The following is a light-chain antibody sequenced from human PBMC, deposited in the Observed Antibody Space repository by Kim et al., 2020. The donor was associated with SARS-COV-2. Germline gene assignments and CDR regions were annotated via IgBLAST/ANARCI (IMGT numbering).Light chain of an antibody. CDR3: QQSYSSPPGT. CDR2: SAS. Sequence: DIQMTQSPSSLSASVGDRVTMTCRASQTISNNLNWYQQKPGKAPKLLIYSASSLQSGVPSRFSGGGSGTDFTLSTSSLQPEDFATYYCQQSYSSPPGTFGQGTKVDIK. CDR1: QTISNN. V-gene: IGKV1-39*01. J-gene: IGKJ1*01.